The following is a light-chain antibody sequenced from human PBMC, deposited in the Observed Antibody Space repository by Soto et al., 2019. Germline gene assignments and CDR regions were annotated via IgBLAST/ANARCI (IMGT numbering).Light chain of an antibody. CDR2: DVS. CDR3: SSYTGSRRLE. J-gene: IGLJ2*01. Sequence: QSALTQPASVSGAPGQSITISCTGTSSDVGGYNYVSWYQQHPGKATQLMIFDVSNRPSGVSNRFSGSKSGATASLTISGLQAEDEADYYCSSYTGSRRLEFGGGTKLTVL. CDR1: SSDVGGYNY. V-gene: IGLV2-14*01.